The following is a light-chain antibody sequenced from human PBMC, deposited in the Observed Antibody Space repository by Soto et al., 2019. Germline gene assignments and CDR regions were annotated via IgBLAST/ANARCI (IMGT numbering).Light chain of an antibody. CDR2: GAS. V-gene: IGKV3-15*01. Sequence: EIVMTQSPATLSVSPGERATLSCRASQSVSSNLAWYQQKPGQAPRLLIYGASTRATGIPARFSGSGSGTEFTLTISSLQSEYFAVYYCQNYNTCPPPCAPGPKLAIK. J-gene: IGKJ3*01. CDR3: QNYNTCPPP. CDR1: QSVSSN.